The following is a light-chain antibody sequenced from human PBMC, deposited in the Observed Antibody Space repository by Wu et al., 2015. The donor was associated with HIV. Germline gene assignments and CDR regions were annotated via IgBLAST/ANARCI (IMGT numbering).Light chain of an antibody. CDR2: GAS. CDR3: QQSYNAVRT. V-gene: IGKV1-39*01. Sequence: DIILTQSPPSVSASVGDTVTITCRASENINNFLHWYHQRPGRAPRLLIYGASNFQSGVSSRFSGSGSGTHFTLSISNLQPEDFGFYFCQQSYNAVRTFGQGT. CDR1: ENINNF. J-gene: IGKJ1*01.